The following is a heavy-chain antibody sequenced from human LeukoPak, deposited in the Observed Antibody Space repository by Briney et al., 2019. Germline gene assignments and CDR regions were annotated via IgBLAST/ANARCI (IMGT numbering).Heavy chain of an antibody. CDR1: GYSITTGFS. CDR2: ISYNGNT. V-gene: IGHV4-38-2*02. D-gene: IGHD3-16*01. J-gene: IGHJ5*02. Sequence: SETLSLTCAVSGYSITTGFSWGWIRQPPGKGLEWIATISYNGNTYYNPSLKSRVTISADTSKNQFSVRLTSVTAADTAVYYSAREGAVPGIDPWGQGKSVTISS. CDR3: AREGAVPGIDP.